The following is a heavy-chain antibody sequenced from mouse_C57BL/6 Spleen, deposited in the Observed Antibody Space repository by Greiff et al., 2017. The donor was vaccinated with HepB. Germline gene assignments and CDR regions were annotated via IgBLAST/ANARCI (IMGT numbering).Heavy chain of an antibody. D-gene: IGHD1-1*01. CDR2: IYPRSGNT. V-gene: IGHV1-81*01. J-gene: IGHJ4*01. Sequence: QVQLQQSGAELARPGASVKLSCKASGYTFTSYGISWVKQRTGQGLEWIGEIYPRSGNTYYNEKFKGKATLTADKSSSTAYMELCSLTSEDSAVYFCARREANPGNYYAMDYWGQGTSVTVSS. CDR3: ARREANPGNYYAMDY. CDR1: GYTFTSYG.